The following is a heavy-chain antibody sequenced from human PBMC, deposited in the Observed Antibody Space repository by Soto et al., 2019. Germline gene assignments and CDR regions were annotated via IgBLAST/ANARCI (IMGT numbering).Heavy chain of an antibody. D-gene: IGHD3-10*01. J-gene: IGHJ4*02. CDR1: GFTFSSYW. Sequence: EVQLVESGGGLVQPGGSLRLSCAASGFTFSSYWMSWVRQAPGKGLEWVANIKQDGSGKYYVDSVKGRFTISRDNAKNSLYLQMNSLRAEDTAVYYCASDPYGSGSYTRTYWGQGTLVTVSS. V-gene: IGHV3-7*01. CDR3: ASDPYGSGSYTRTY. CDR2: IKQDGSGK.